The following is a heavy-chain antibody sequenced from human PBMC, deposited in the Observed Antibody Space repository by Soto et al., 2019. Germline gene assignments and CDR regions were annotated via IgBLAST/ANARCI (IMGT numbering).Heavy chain of an antibody. CDR3: ARVVGPRIAYGSGSMAEVNWFDP. V-gene: IGHV1-2*04. CDR1: GYTFTGYY. Sequence: ASVKVSCKASGYTFTGYYMHWVRQAPGQGLEWMGWINPNSGGTNYAQKFQGWVTMTRDTSISTAYMELSRLRSDDTAVYYCARVVGPRIAYGSGSMAEVNWFDPWGQGTLVTVYS. CDR2: INPNSGGT. J-gene: IGHJ5*02. D-gene: IGHD1-26*01.